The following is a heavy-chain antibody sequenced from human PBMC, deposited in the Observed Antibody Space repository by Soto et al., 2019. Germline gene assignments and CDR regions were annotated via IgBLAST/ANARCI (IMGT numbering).Heavy chain of an antibody. CDR1: GYTFTSYG. CDR3: ARVRDPLAGWGFDP. D-gene: IGHD6-19*01. Sequence: QVQLVQSGAEVKKPGASVKVSCKASGYTFTSYGISWVRQAPGQGLEWMGWISAYNGNPNYAQKAQGKVTMPTDTSKSTANMELRSLRSDDTAVYYCARVRDPLAGWGFDPWGQGTLVTVSS. V-gene: IGHV1-18*01. CDR2: ISAYNGNP. J-gene: IGHJ5*02.